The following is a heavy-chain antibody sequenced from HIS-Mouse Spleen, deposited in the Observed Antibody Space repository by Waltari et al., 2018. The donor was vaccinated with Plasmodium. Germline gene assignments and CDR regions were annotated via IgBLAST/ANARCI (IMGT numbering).Heavy chain of an antibody. J-gene: IGHJ4*02. D-gene: IGHD3-16*01. CDR3: ARTSPFGDY. CDR2: IKQDGSEK. V-gene: IGHV3-7*01. Sequence: EVQLVESGGGLVQPGGSLRLSCAASGFPFSSCWMSWVSQAPGKGLEWVANIKQDGSEKYYVDSVKGRFTISRDNAKNSLYLQMNSLRAEDTAVYYCARTSPFGDYWGQGTLVTVSS. CDR1: GFPFSSCW.